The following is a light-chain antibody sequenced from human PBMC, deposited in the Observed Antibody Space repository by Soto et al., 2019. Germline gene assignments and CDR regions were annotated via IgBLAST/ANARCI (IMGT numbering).Light chain of an antibody. CDR1: SSDIGIYNR. CDR2: EAF. J-gene: IGLJ2*01. Sequence: QSVLTQPPSVSGSPGQSVTISCTGTSSDIGIYNRVSWYQQPPGTAPKLMIYEAFHRPSGVPDRFSGSKSGNTAFLTISGLQAEDEADYYCSSYTNAKTVIFGGGTKLTVL. V-gene: IGLV2-18*02. CDR3: SSYTNAKTVI.